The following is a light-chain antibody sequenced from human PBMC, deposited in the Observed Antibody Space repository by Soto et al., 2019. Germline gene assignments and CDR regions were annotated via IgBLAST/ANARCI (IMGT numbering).Light chain of an antibody. V-gene: IGKV3-20*01. CDR3: QQFDDSVT. J-gene: IGKJ5*01. Sequence: DILLTQSSGTLSLSPRERASLSCRSSQSVSNNYLAWYQQKPGQAPRLLIYGASNRATGIPDRFSGSGSGTDFTLTISRLETEDSAVYYCQQFDDSVTFGQGTRQEIK. CDR1: QSVSNNY. CDR2: GAS.